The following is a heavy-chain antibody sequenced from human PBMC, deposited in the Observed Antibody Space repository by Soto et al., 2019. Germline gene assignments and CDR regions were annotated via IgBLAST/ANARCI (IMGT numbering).Heavy chain of an antibody. V-gene: IGHV3-23*01. CDR3: AKDHTDARVVVLDAFDI. J-gene: IGHJ3*02. D-gene: IGHD2-15*01. CDR2: ISGSGGST. CDR1: GFTFSSYA. Sequence: PGGSLRLSCAASGFTFSSYAMSWVRKAQGKGLEWVSAISGSGGSTYYADSVKGRFTISRDNSKNTLYLQMNSLRAEDTAVYYCAKDHTDARVVVLDAFDIWGQGTMVTVSS.